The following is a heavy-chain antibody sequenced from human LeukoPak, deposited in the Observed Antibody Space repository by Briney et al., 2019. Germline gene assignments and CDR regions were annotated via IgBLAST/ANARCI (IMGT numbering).Heavy chain of an antibody. Sequence: GGSLRLSCAASGFTFSTYAMSWVRQAPGKGLEWVSAISDSGASTYYADSVKGRFTISRDNSKNTLYLQMNSLRAEDTAVYYCARGLRKYQDAFDIWGQGTMVTVSS. CDR3: ARGLRKYQDAFDI. D-gene: IGHD4-17*01. CDR1: GFTFSTYA. V-gene: IGHV3-23*01. CDR2: ISDSGAST. J-gene: IGHJ3*02.